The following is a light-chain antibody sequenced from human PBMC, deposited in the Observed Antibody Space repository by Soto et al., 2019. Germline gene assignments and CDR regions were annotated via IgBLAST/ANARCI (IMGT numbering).Light chain of an antibody. V-gene: IGLV2-8*01. CDR1: FNDVGGYNY. J-gene: IGLJ1*01. CDR3: CSYARSSTYV. CDR2: EVY. Sequence: QSALTQPPSASGSPGQSVTISCTGTFNDVGGYNYVSWYQQHPGKAPKVIIYEVYKRPSGVPDRFSGSKSGKTASLTVSGLQADDEADYYCCSYARSSTYVFGSGTKLTVL.